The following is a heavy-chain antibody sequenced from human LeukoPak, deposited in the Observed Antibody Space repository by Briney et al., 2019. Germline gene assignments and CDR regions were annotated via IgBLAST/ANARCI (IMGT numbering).Heavy chain of an antibody. CDR3: ARDSIFGVVNDPPYYYYGMDV. CDR1: GFTFSSYW. J-gene: IGHJ6*02. D-gene: IGHD3-3*01. CDR2: IKQDGSEK. V-gene: IGHV3-7*01. Sequence: GGSLRLSCAASGFTFSSYWMSWVRQAPGKGLEWVANIKQDGSEKYYVDSVKGRFTISRDNAKNSLYLQMNSLRAEDTAVYYCARDSIFGVVNDPPYYYYGMDVWGQGTTVTVSS.